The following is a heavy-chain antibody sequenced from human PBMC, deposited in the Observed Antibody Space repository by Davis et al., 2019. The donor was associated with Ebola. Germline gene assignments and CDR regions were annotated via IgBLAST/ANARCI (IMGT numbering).Heavy chain of an antibody. J-gene: IGHJ4*02. CDR1: GGSISTSSYY. Sequence: MPSETLSLTCTVSGGSISTSSYYWVWIRQPPGKGLEWIGSVFYSGSTYYNPSLESRVTISVDTSKNQFSLKLNSVTAADTAVYYCARELYDSSGYYYPPFDYWGQGTLVTVSS. CDR2: VFYSGST. D-gene: IGHD3-22*01. CDR3: ARELYDSSGYYYPPFDY. V-gene: IGHV4-39*02.